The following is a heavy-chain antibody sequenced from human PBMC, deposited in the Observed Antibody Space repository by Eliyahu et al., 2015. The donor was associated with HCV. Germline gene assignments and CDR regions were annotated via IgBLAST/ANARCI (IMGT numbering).Heavy chain of an antibody. V-gene: IGHV4-30-4*08. CDR2: IXYSGTT. CDR1: GXSXSSSDYY. D-gene: IGHD2-21*02. CDR3: ARAPRWLLIVYFDL. J-gene: IGHJ4*02. Sequence: QVQXQESGPGLVKPSQTLXXTCTVXGXSXSSSDYYWGWIRQPPGKGLEWIGYIXYSGTTYYNPSLKSRVTISVDTSKNQLSLNLTSVTAADTAVYYCARAPRWLLIVYFDLWAQGTLITVSS.